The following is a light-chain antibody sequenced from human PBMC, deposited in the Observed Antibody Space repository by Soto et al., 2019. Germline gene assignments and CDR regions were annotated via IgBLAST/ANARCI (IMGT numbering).Light chain of an antibody. CDR1: SSDVGRYNF. J-gene: IGLJ2*01. V-gene: IGLV2-14*03. Sequence: QSALTQPASLSGSPGQLITISCTGTSSDVGRYNFVSWYQHHPGKAPKLMIYDVNNRPSGVSNRFSGSKSGNTASLTISGLQAVDEADYYCSSYASNRDVLFGGGTQLTV. CDR3: SSYASNRDVL. CDR2: DVN.